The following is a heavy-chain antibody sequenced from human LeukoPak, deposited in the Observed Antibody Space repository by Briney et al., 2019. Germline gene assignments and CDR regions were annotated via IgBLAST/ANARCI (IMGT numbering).Heavy chain of an antibody. CDR1: GFPFRNYA. CDR2: ISGRGGST. Sequence: PGGSLRLSCAASGFPFRNYAMSWVRQAPGKGLEWVSVISGRGGSTYYGDSVKGRFTISRDNSKNTLYLQMNSLRAEDTAVYYCAKGVGFYYDSSGYYRYLDFWGQGTLVSVSS. J-gene: IGHJ4*02. V-gene: IGHV3-23*01. D-gene: IGHD3-22*01. CDR3: AKGVGFYYDSSGYYRYLDF.